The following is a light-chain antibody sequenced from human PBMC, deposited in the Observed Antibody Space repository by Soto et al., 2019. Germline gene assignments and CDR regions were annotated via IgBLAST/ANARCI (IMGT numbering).Light chain of an antibody. CDR2: AAS. V-gene: IGKV1-12*01. CDR1: QGIISW. J-gene: IGKJ4*01. CDR3: QQANDLPPGGT. Sequence: DLQMTQSPSSVSASVGARVTITCRASQGIISWLAWYQQNPGKAPKLLIYAASSLQSGVPSRFSGSGSDTDFTLTISSLQPEDVASYYCQQANDLPPGGTFGGGTKVEIK.